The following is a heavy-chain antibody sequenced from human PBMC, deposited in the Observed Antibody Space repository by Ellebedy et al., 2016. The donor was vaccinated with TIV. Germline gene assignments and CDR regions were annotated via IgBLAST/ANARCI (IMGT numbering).Heavy chain of an antibody. CDR1: GFTFSSYA. Sequence: GESLKISXAASGFTFSSYAMSWVRQAPGKGLEWVSAISGSGGSTYYADSVKGRFTISRDNSKNTLYLQMNSLRAEDTAVYYCARAELAAAGSMVGDDFDYWGQGTLVTVSS. D-gene: IGHD6-13*01. CDR2: ISGSGGST. CDR3: ARAELAAAGSMVGDDFDY. J-gene: IGHJ4*02. V-gene: IGHV3-23*01.